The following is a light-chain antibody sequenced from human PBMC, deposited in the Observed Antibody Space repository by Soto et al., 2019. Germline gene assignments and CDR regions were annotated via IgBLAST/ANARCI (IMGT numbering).Light chain of an antibody. CDR3: QQYESTPPT. CDR2: WAS. Sequence: DIVMTQSPDSLAVSLGERATINCKSSQSVLYSSNNKNYLAWYQQRPGQPPKLLIYWASTRESGVPDQFRGSRSGTDFSLTITSLQAEDVAVYYCQQYESTPPTFGQGTKLEIK. CDR1: QSVLYSSNNKNY. V-gene: IGKV4-1*01. J-gene: IGKJ2*01.